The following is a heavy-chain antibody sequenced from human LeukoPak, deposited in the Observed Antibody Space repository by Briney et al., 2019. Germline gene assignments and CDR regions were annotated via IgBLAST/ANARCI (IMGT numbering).Heavy chain of an antibody. Sequence: PSETLSLTCAVSPESFSPYYWSWIRQPPGKGLEWIGEIHRSGSTNYNPSLTSRVTISVDTSKNQFSLKLSSVTAADTAVYYCASLLGYCSSTSCYRVRTGYYGMDVWGQGTTVTVSS. D-gene: IGHD2-2*02. J-gene: IGHJ6*02. CDR1: PESFSPYY. CDR2: IHRSGST. V-gene: IGHV4-34*01. CDR3: ASLLGYCSSTSCYRVRTGYYGMDV.